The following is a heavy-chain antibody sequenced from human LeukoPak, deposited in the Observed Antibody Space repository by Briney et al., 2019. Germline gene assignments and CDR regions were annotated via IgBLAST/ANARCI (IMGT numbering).Heavy chain of an antibody. Sequence: GGSLRLACAASGFTFSSYAMSWVRQAPGKGLEWVSAISGSGGSTYYADSVKGRFTIHRDNSKNTLYLQMNSLRAEDTAVYYCAKVSAAEYYFDYWGEGNLVTVSS. J-gene: IGHJ4*02. V-gene: IGHV3-23*01. CDR3: AKVSAAEYYFDY. CDR1: GFTFSSYA. CDR2: ISGSGGST. D-gene: IGHD2-2*01.